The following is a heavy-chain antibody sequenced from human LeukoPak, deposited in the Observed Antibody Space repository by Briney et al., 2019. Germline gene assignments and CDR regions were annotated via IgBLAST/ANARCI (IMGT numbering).Heavy chain of an antibody. CDR1: GGSFSGYY. CDR2: IFYSGST. V-gene: IGHV4-59*01. J-gene: IGHJ4*02. D-gene: IGHD3-10*01. Sequence: SETLSLTCAVYGGSFSGYYWSWLRQPPGKGLEYIGYIFYSGSTNYNPSLKSRVTISVDTSKNQFSLKLTSVTAADTAVYYCATAGPISGRHNYFDSWGQGTLVTVSS. CDR3: ATAGPISGRHNYFDS.